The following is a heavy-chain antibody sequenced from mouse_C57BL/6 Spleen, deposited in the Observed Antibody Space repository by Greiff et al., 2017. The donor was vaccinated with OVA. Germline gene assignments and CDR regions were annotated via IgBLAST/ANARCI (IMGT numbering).Heavy chain of an antibody. CDR2: FYPGSGSI. Sequence: QVQLQQSGAELVKPGASVKLSCKASGYTFTEYTIHWVKQRSGQGLEWIGWFYPGSGSIKYNEKFKDKATLTADKSSSTVYMELSRLTSEDSAVYFCARHEEEHYDYDVAWFAYWGQGTLVTVSA. CDR1: GYTFTEYT. V-gene: IGHV1-62-2*01. D-gene: IGHD2-4*01. J-gene: IGHJ3*01. CDR3: ARHEEEHYDYDVAWFAY.